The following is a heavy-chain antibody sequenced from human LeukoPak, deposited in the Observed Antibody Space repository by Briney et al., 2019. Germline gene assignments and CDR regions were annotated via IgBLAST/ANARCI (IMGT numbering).Heavy chain of an antibody. J-gene: IGHJ4*02. D-gene: IGHD2-15*01. V-gene: IGHV1-18*01. CDR3: AREGYCSGGSCHSGIIDC. CDR2: ISHYNGNT. Sequence: GASVKVSCKASGYTFITYGISWVRRAPGQGLEWMGWISHYNGNTNYAQKIQGRLTMTTDTSTSTAYMELRSLRSDDTAVYYCAREGYCSGGSCHSGIIDCWGQGTLVTVSS. CDR1: GYTFITYG.